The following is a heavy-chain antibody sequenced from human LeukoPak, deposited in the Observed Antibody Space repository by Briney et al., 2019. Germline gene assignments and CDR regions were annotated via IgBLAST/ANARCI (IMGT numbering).Heavy chain of an antibody. J-gene: IGHJ4*02. CDR3: ARDLIGGFSGYFDY. D-gene: IGHD3-10*01. CDR2: IYYSGST. Sequence: SETLSLTCTVSGGSISSGSYYWGWIRQPPGKGLEGIGSIYYSGSTYYNPSLKSRVTISVDTSKNQFSLKLSSVTAADTAVYYCARDLIGGFSGYFDYWGQGTLVTVSS. CDR1: GGSISSGSYY. V-gene: IGHV4-39*07.